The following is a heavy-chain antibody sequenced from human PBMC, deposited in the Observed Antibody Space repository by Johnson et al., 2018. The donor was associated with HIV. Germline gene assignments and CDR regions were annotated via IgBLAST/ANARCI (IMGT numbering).Heavy chain of an antibody. CDR3: ARDNPSRLAAAFDI. Sequence: QVQLVESGGGVVQPGRSLRLSCAASAFTFSSYAMHWVRQAPGKGLEWVAVISYDASNKYYEDSVKGRFTISRDNAKNSLYMQMNSLRAEDTAVYYCARDNPSRLAAAFDIWGQGTMVTVSS. J-gene: IGHJ3*02. D-gene: IGHD3-9*01. CDR1: AFTFSSYA. V-gene: IGHV3-30*04. CDR2: ISYDASNK.